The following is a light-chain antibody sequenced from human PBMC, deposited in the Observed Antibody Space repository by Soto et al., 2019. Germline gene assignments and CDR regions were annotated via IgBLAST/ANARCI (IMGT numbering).Light chain of an antibody. J-gene: IGKJ4*01. CDR1: QGISSA. Sequence: AIQLTQSPSSLSASVGDRVTITCRASQGISSALAWYQQKPGKAPKLLIYDASSVESGVPSRFSGSGSGTDFTLTISSLQPEDFATYYCQQFNSYPPLTFGGGTKVEIK. V-gene: IGKV1-13*02. CDR3: QQFNSYPPLT. CDR2: DAS.